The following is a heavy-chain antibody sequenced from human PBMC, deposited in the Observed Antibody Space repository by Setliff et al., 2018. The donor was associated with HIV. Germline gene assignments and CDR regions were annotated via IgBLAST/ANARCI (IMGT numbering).Heavy chain of an antibody. J-gene: IGHJ5*02. CDR2: ISVSGRST. V-gene: IGHV3-23*01. D-gene: IGHD3-10*01. CDR1: GFTFSNYA. Sequence: HPGGSLRLSCAASGFTFSNYAMNWVRQAPGEGLEWVSVISVSGRSTYYADSVKGRFTISRDNSKNTLYLQMNSLRAEDTAVYYCAKERHGSGSYWGWFDPWGQGTLVTVSS. CDR3: AKERHGSGSYWGWFDP.